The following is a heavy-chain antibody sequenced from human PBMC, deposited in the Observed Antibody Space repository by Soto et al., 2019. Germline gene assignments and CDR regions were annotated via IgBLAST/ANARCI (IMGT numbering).Heavy chain of an antibody. D-gene: IGHD3-10*01. CDR1: GGIFSTYA. CDR3: ARDRDDYGSGNYYNRIDF. CDR2: IIPLFGTP. V-gene: IGHV1-69*01. Sequence: QVHLVQSGAEVKKPGSSVKVSCKASGGIFSTYATSWLRQAPGQGLEWMGGIIPLFGTPNYAQRFQGRVTITADESTSTAYMELSRLRSEDTAVYYCARDRDDYGSGNYYNRIDFWGQGTLVTVSS. J-gene: IGHJ4*02.